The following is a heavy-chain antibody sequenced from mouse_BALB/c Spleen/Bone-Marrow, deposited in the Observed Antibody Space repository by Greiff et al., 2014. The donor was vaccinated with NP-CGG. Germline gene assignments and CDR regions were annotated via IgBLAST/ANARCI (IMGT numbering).Heavy chain of an antibody. J-gene: IGHJ4*01. CDR3: ARHYGSNYYAMDY. D-gene: IGHD1-1*01. V-gene: IGHV2-6-7*01. CDR2: RT. Sequence: RTDYNSALKSRLSISKDNSKSQVFLKMNSLQTDDTARYYCARHYGSNYYAMDYWGQGTSVTVSS.